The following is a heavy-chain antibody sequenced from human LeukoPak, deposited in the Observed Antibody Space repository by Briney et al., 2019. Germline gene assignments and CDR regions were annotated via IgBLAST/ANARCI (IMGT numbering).Heavy chain of an antibody. CDR2: ISRSGSTI. CDR3: AKALGPTYSYGLDC. J-gene: IGHJ4*02. CDR1: GFSFSSYS. V-gene: IGHV3-48*01. Sequence: GGSLRLSCAASGFSFSSYSMNWVRQAPGKGLEWLSYISRSGSTIYYADSVKGRFTISRDNAKNSLYLQVNSLRAEDTALYYCAKALGPTYSYGLDCWGQGTLVTVSS. D-gene: IGHD5-18*01.